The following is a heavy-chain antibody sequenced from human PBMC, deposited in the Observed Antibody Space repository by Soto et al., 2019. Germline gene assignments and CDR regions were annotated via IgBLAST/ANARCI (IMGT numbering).Heavy chain of an antibody. Sequence: QVQLVQSGAEVKKPGSSVKVSCKASGGTFSSYAISWVRHAPGQGLEWMGGIIPIFGTANYAQKFQGRVTITEDESTSTAYMELSSLRSEDTAVYYCARESIVVVTAIRGAFDIWGQGTMVTVSS. D-gene: IGHD2-21*02. CDR3: ARESIVVVTAIRGAFDI. J-gene: IGHJ3*02. V-gene: IGHV1-69*01. CDR2: IIPIFGTA. CDR1: GGTFSSYA.